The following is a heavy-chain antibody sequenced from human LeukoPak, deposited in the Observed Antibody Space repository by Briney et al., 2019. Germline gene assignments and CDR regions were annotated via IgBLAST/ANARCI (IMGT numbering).Heavy chain of an antibody. D-gene: IGHD3-10*02. CDR3: AELGITMIGGV. Sequence: PSETLSLTCAVSGGSISTYYWSWIRQAPGKGLEWIGNIHNIENINYNPSLKSRVTISLDTSKNQFSLKLSSVTAEDTAVYYCAELGITMIGGVWGQGTLVTVSS. J-gene: IGHJ4*02. V-gene: IGHV4-59*12. CDR1: GGSISTYY. CDR2: IHNIENI.